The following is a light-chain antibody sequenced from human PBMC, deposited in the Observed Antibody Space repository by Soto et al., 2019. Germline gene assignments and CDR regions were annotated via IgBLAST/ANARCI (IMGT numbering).Light chain of an antibody. CDR1: QSAGNY. CDR3: QQYVSSPWT. Sequence: VLTQSPGTLSLSPGERATLSCRASQSAGNYFAWYQQKPGQVPRLLIYDTSNRAPGIPDRFSGSGSGTDFTLTVSRLEPEDFAVYYCQQYVSSPWTFGQGTKVEIK. CDR2: DTS. V-gene: IGKV3-20*01. J-gene: IGKJ1*01.